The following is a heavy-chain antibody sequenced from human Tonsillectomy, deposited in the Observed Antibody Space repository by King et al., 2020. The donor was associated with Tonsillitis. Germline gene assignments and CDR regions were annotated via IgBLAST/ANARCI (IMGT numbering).Heavy chain of an antibody. V-gene: IGHV4-34*01. CDR1: GGSFSGYY. CDR3: ARGVVVVAYSPGSDWFDP. CDR2: INHSGST. Sequence: VQLQQWGAGLLKPSETLSLTCAVYGGSFSGYYWSWVRQPPGKGLEWIGEINHSGSTNYNPSLKSRVTISVDTSKNQYSLKLSSVTAADTAVYYCARGVVVVAYSPGSDWFDPWGQGTLVTVSS. D-gene: IGHD2-15*01. J-gene: IGHJ5*02.